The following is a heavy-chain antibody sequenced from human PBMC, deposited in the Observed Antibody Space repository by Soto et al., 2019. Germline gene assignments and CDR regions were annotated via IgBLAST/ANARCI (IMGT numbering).Heavy chain of an antibody. V-gene: IGHV4-59*01. Sequence: QVQLQESGPGLVKPSETLSLTCTVSGGSINGYYWTWLRQSPTNGLEWIGYFHFSGSTKYNPSLESRLTSSADTSKNQISLTLSSVPAADTAVYYCARASGYSYGYDDFFDNWGQGTLANVSS. D-gene: IGHD5-18*01. CDR1: GGSINGYY. CDR2: FHFSGST. CDR3: ARASGYSYGYDDFFDN. J-gene: IGHJ4*01.